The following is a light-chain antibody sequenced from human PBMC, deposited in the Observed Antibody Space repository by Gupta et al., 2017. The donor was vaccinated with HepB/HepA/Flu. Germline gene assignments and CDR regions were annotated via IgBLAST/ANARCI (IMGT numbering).Light chain of an antibody. CDR1: SSNIGAGYD. Sequence: SVLTQPTSVSGAPGQRVTISCTGSSSNIGAGYDVHWYRQLPGTAPTLLLYGNSNRPSGVPDRFSGSKSGTSASLAITGLQADDEADYYCQSYDSSLSVWVFCGWTKLTVL. CDR3: QSYDSSLSVWV. CDR2: GNS. V-gene: IGLV1-40*01. J-gene: IGLJ3*02.